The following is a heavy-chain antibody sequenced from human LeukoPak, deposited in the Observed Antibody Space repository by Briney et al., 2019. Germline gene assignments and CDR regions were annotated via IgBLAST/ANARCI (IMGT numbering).Heavy chain of an antibody. CDR1: GFTLSSYS. D-gene: IGHD3-16*01. J-gene: IGHJ4*02. Sequence: GGSLRLSCAASGFTLSSYSMNWVRQAPGKGLEWISFIDSSSRTIFYAESVKGRFTITRDNAKNSLFLQMNSLRAEDTAVYYCARRVPNQVITDYFDYWGQGTLVTVSS. CDR2: IDSSSRTI. V-gene: IGHV3-48*04. CDR3: ARRVPNQVITDYFDY.